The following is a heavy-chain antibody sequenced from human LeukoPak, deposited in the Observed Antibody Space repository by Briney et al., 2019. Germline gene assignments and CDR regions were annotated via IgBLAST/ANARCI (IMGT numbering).Heavy chain of an antibody. CDR3: ARVNGGSYFDY. Sequence: SETLSLTCSVSGGSISRISYYWGWIRQPPGKGLEWIGYIYYSGSTNYNPSLKSRVTISVDTSKNQFSLKLSSVTAADTAVYYCARVNGGSYFDYWGQGTLVTVSS. V-gene: IGHV4-61*05. J-gene: IGHJ4*02. D-gene: IGHD1-26*01. CDR1: GGSISRISYY. CDR2: IYYSGST.